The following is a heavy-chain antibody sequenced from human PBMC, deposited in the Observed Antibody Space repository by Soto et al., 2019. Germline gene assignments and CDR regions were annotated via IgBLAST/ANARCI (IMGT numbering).Heavy chain of an antibody. J-gene: IGHJ6*02. D-gene: IGHD3-10*01. Sequence: GASVKVSCKVSGYTLTELSMHWVRQAPGKGLAWMGGFDPEDGETIYAQKFQGRVTMTEDTSTDTAYMELSSLRSEDTAVYYCATSSVRGVIIFPYYYYGMDVWGQGTTVTVSS. CDR2: FDPEDGET. CDR3: ATSSVRGVIIFPYYYYGMDV. CDR1: GYTLTELS. V-gene: IGHV1-24*01.